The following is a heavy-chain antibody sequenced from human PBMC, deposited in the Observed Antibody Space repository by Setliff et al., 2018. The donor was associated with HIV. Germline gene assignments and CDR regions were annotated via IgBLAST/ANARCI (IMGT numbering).Heavy chain of an antibody. CDR1: GGSITRSSYY. J-gene: IGHJ2*01. D-gene: IGHD5-18*01. CDR2: IYNSGTT. CDR3: ARGGSAMVPGRNYWYFDL. Sequence: PSETLSLTCTVSGGSITRSSYYWAWIRRPPGKGLEWIGNIYNSGTTNYNPSLRSRGATSVDTSKNQFSPKLSSVTAVDTAVYFCARGGSAMVPGRNYWYFDLWGRGTLVTVSS. V-gene: IGHV4-39*07.